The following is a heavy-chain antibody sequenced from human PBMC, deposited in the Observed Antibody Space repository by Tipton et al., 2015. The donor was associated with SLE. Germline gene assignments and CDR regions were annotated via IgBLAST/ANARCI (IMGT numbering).Heavy chain of an antibody. Sequence: SLRLSCAASGFTVSSNYMSWVRQAPGKGLEWVSVIYSGGSTYYADSVKGRFTISRDNSKNTLYLQMNSLRAEDTAVYYCAKAYYYDSSGYPGAFDIWGQGTMVTVSS. J-gene: IGHJ3*02. V-gene: IGHV3-53*01. D-gene: IGHD3-22*01. CDR1: GFTVSSNY. CDR3: AKAYYYDSSGYPGAFDI. CDR2: IYSGGST.